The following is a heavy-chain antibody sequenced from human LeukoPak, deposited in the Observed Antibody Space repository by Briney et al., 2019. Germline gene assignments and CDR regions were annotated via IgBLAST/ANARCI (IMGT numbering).Heavy chain of an antibody. CDR1: GGTFSSYA. V-gene: IGHV1-69*04. D-gene: IGHD2-15*01. Sequence: SVKVSCKASGGTFSSYAISWVRQAPGQGLEWMGRIIPILGIANYAQKFQGRVTITADKSTSTAYMELSSLRSEDTAVYYCARGYCSGGGCYNNWFDPWGQGTLVTVSS. CDR3: ARGYCSGGGCYNNWFDP. J-gene: IGHJ5*02. CDR2: IIPILGIA.